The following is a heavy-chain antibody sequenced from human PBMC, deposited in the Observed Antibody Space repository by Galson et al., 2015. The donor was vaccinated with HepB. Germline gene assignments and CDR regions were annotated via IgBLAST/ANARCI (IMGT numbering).Heavy chain of an antibody. V-gene: IGHV3-30-3*01. CDR3: TRDAMGRGSGSYSAFDY. J-gene: IGHJ4*02. Sequence: SLRLSCAASGFTFNIYTMHWVRQAPGKGLEWVATISSAGDIQYYADSVKGRFTISRDNSKNMLYLQMNSPRAEDTAVYYCTRDAMGRGSGSYSAFDYWGQGTLVTVSS. CDR2: ISSAGDIQ. CDR1: GFTFNIYT. D-gene: IGHD1-26*01.